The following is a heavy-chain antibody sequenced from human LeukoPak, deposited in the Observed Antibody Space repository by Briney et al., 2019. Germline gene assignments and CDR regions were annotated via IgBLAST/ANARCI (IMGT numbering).Heavy chain of an antibody. V-gene: IGHV3-30*02. CDR3: AKRSMVRGVQFDAFDL. D-gene: IGHD3-10*01. J-gene: IGHJ3*01. Sequence: GGSLRLSCAASGFTFSSYGMHRVRQAPGKGLEWVAFIRYDGSNKYYADSVKGRFTISRDNSKNTLYLQMNSLRAEDTAVYYCAKRSMVRGVQFDAFDLWGQGTIVTVSS. CDR1: GFTFSSYG. CDR2: IRYDGSNK.